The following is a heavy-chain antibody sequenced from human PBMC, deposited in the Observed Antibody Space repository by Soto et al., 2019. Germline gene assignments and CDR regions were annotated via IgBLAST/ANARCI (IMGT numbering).Heavy chain of an antibody. CDR1: GYTFTGYY. V-gene: IGHV1-2*02. D-gene: IGHD6-13*01. CDR3: ATVDSTKGSS. J-gene: IGHJ5*02. CDR2: INPNSGGT. Sequence: ASVKVSCKASGYTFTGYYMHWVRQAPGQGLEWMGWINPNSGGTNYAQKFQGRVTMTKNTLYLQLNSLRAEDTAIYYCATVDSTKGSSWGQGTLVTVSS.